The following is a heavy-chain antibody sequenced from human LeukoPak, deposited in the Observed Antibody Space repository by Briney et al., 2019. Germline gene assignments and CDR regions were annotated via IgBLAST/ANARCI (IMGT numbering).Heavy chain of an antibody. J-gene: IGHJ4*02. CDR3: ARVRVVSPRTYYDFWSGYTLNAYYFDY. Sequence: PGGSLRLSCAASGFTFRNYWMSWVRQAPGKGLEWVANIKQDGSEKYYVDSVKGRFTISRDNAKNSLYLQMNSLRAEDTAVYYCARVRVVSPRTYYDFWSGYTLNAYYFDYWGQGTLVTVSS. V-gene: IGHV3-7*03. CDR1: GFTFRNYW. D-gene: IGHD3-3*01. CDR2: IKQDGSEK.